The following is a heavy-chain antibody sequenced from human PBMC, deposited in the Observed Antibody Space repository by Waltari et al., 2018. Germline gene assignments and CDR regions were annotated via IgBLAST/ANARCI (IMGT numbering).Heavy chain of an antibody. J-gene: IGHJ4*02. Sequence: QVQLQQWGAGLLKPSETLSLTCAVYGGSFSGYYWSWIRQPPGKGLEWIGEINHIGSTNYNPSLKSRVTISVDTSKNQFSLKLSSVTAADTAVYYCARGPTVTALDYWGQGTLVTVSS. CDR1: GGSFSGYY. D-gene: IGHD4-17*01. CDR3: ARGPTVTALDY. V-gene: IGHV4-34*01. CDR2: INHIGST.